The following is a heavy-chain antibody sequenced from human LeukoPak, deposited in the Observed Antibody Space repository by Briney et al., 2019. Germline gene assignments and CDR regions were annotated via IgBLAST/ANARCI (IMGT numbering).Heavy chain of an antibody. CDR1: GDSISSGDYY. Sequence: SETLSLTCTVSGDSISSGDYYWSWIRQPAGKGLEWIGRISSSGSTNYNPSLKSRVTISVDTSKNQFSLKLSSVTAADTAVYYCARSKRRKYYYESSGYDYWGQGTLVTVSS. V-gene: IGHV4-61*02. D-gene: IGHD3-22*01. CDR3: ARSKRRKYYYESSGYDY. J-gene: IGHJ4*02. CDR2: ISSSGST.